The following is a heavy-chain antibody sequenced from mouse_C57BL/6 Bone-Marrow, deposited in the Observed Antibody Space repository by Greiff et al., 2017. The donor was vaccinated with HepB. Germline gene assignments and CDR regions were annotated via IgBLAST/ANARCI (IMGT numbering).Heavy chain of an antibody. Sequence: VQLQESGPGLVQPSQSLSLTCTVSGFSLTSYGVHWVRQSPGKGLEWLGVIWRGGSTDYNAAFMSRLSITKDNSKSQVFFKMNSLQADDTAIYYCAKNRRQLRLGYFDYWGQGTTLTVSS. D-gene: IGHD3-2*02. CDR1: GFSLTSYG. V-gene: IGHV2-5*01. CDR3: AKNRRQLRLGYFDY. J-gene: IGHJ2*01. CDR2: IWRGGST.